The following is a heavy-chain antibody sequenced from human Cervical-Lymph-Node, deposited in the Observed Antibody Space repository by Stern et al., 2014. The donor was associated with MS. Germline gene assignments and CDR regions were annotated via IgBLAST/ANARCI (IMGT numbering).Heavy chain of an antibody. CDR2: ISYDGSNK. J-gene: IGHJ6*02. V-gene: IGHV3-30*18. CDR3: AKEGGYDNGAMDV. CDR1: GFTFSSYG. Sequence: VHLVESGGGVVQPGRSLRLSCAASGFTFSSYGMHWVRQAPGKGLEWVAVISYDGSNKYYGDSVKGRFTISRDNSKNTLYLQMNGLRTDDTAIYYCAKEGGYDNGAMDVWGQGTTVTVSS. D-gene: IGHD5-12*01.